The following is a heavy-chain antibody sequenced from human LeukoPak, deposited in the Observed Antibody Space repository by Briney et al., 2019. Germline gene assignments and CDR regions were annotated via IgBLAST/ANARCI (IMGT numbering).Heavy chain of an antibody. CDR1: GGSISSSSYY. V-gene: IGHV4-39*01. CDR2: IYYSGST. Sequence: SETLSLTCTVSGGSISSSSYYWGWIRQPPGKGLEWIGSIYYSGSTYYNPSLKSRVTISVDTSKNQFSLKLSSVTAADTAVYYWAKLRGITVTSPLKYYYIDVWGKGTTVTVSS. J-gene: IGHJ6*03. CDR3: AKLRGITVTSPLKYYYIDV. D-gene: IGHD4-17*01.